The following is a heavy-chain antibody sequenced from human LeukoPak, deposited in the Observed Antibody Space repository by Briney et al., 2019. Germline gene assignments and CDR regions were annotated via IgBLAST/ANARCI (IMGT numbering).Heavy chain of an antibody. CDR3: AKSGNYYYDSSGYYYD. V-gene: IGHV1-2*02. Sequence: GASAKVSCKASGYTFTGYYMHWVRQAPGQGLEWMGWINPNSGGTNYAQKFQGRVTMTRDTSISTAYMELSRLRSDDTAVYYCAKSGNYYYDSSGYYYDWGQGTLVTVSS. D-gene: IGHD3-22*01. CDR2: INPNSGGT. CDR1: GYTFTGYY. J-gene: IGHJ4*02.